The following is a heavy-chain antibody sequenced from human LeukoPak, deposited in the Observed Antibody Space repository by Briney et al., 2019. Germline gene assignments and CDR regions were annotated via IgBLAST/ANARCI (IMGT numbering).Heavy chain of an antibody. Sequence: PGGSLRLSCAASGFTFSSYWMSWVRQAPGKGLEWVANIKQDGSEKYYVDSVKGRFTISRDNAKNSLYLQMNSLRAEDTAVYYCARDYTEDYDFWSGCYDYWGQGTLVTVSS. V-gene: IGHV3-7*01. J-gene: IGHJ4*02. CDR2: IKQDGSEK. D-gene: IGHD3-3*01. CDR1: GFTFSSYW. CDR3: ARDYTEDYDFWSGCYDY.